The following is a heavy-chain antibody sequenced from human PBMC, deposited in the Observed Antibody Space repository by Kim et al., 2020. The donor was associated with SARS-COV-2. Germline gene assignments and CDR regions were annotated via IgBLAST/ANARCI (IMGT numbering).Heavy chain of an antibody. CDR3: ARDGGREPRGGYGELGDAFDI. Sequence: SETLSLTCTVSGGSISSGGYYWSWIRQHPGKGLEWIGYIYYSGSTYYNPSLKSRVTISVDTSKNQFSLKLSSVTAADTAVYYCARDGGREPRGGYGELGDAFDIWGQGTMVTVSS. CDR2: IYYSGST. CDR1: GGSISSGGYY. D-gene: IGHD4-17*01. V-gene: IGHV4-31*03. J-gene: IGHJ3*02.